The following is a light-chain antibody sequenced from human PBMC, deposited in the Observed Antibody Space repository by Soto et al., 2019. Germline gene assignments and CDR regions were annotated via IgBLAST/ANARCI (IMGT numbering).Light chain of an antibody. CDR3: QHSNNWPTWS. J-gene: IGKJ1*01. CDR1: QSVGRN. Sequence: EIVMTQSPATLSVSPGERATLSCRASQSVGRNIAWYQQKPGQAPRLLIHGASTRATGIPARVSGSGSGTEFTLTISSLQSEDFPVYYCQHSNNWPTWSFGQGTKVEVK. V-gene: IGKV3-15*01. CDR2: GAS.